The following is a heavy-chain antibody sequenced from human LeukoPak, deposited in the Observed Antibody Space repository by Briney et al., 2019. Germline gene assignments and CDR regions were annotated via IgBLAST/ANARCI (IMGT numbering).Heavy chain of an antibody. CDR2: ITGSGSGI. Sequence: GGSLRLSCAASGFTFSRHAVYWVRQAPGKGLEWVSTITGSGSGIYYADSVKGRFTISRDSSKNTMFMQMNSLRAEDTAVYYCVRSTKGAFDYWGQGTLVTVSS. V-gene: IGHV3-23*01. CDR3: VRSTKGAFDY. CDR1: GFTFSRHA. J-gene: IGHJ4*02.